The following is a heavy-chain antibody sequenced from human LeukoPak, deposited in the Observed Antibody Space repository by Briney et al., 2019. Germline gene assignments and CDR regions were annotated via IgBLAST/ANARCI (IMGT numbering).Heavy chain of an antibody. J-gene: IGHJ4*02. Sequence: GGSLRLSCAASGFTFSSYEMNWVRQVPGKGLEWISYISTSGSAIYYADSVKGRFTISRDNAKNTLYLQMNSLRAEDTAVYYCATKPYCSGGSCYSGPDYWGQGTLVTVSS. CDR1: GFTFSSYE. V-gene: IGHV3-48*03. CDR3: ATKPYCSGGSCYSGPDY. D-gene: IGHD2-15*01. CDR2: ISTSGSAI.